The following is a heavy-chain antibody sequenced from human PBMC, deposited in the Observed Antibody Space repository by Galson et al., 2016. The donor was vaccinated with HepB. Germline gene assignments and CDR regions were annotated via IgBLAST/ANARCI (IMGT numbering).Heavy chain of an antibody. CDR3: ARDSALSGYDLHWFDP. V-gene: IGHV1-3*01. J-gene: IGHJ5*02. D-gene: IGHD6-25*01. CDR2: VNAGNGNT. CDR1: GYTFTSYF. Sequence: SVKVSCKASGYTFTSYFMHWVRQAPGERLEWMGWVNAGNGNTKYSQKFQGRVTITRDPSASTAYMGLSSLRSEDTAVYYCARDSALSGYDLHWFDPWGQGTLVTVSS.